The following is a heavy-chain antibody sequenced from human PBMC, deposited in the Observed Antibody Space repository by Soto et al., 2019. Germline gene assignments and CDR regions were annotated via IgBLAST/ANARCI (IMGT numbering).Heavy chain of an antibody. CDR1: GFTFSSDA. V-gene: IGHV3-23*01. D-gene: IGHD6-19*01. J-gene: IGHJ4*02. Sequence: PXXSLRLSFAASGFTFSSDAMRWVPQAPGKGLEWVSAISGSGGSTYYADSVKGRFTISRDNSKNTLYLQMNSLRAEDTAVYYCAKDRPQWLMDYFDYWGQGTLVTVSS. CDR2: ISGSGGST. CDR3: AKDRPQWLMDYFDY.